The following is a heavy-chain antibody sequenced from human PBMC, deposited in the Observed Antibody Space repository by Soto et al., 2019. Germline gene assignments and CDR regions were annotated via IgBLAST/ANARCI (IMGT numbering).Heavy chain of an antibody. D-gene: IGHD6-19*01. Sequence: QVQLVQSGAEEKKPGASVKVSGKASGYTFTGYAMHWVRQAPGQRLEWMGWINAGNGNTKYSQKFQGRVTITRDTSAGAAYMELSSLSSEDTAVYYCARAVAVPADFDYWGQGTLVTVSS. CDR3: ARAVAVPADFDY. J-gene: IGHJ4*02. CDR1: GYTFTGYA. V-gene: IGHV1-3*05. CDR2: INAGNGNT.